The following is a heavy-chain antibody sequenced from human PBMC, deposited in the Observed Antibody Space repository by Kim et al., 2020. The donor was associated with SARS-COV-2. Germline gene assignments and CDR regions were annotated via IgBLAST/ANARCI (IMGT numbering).Heavy chain of an antibody. J-gene: IGHJ4*02. CDR3: ATPGYSSGWYGY. Sequence: GGSLRLSCAASGFTFSDHYMDWVRQAPGKGLEWVGRTRNKANSYTTEYAASVKGRFTISRDDSKNSLYLQMNSLKTEDTAVYYCATPGYSSGWYGYWGQGTLVTVSS. CDR1: GFTFSDHY. D-gene: IGHD6-19*01. CDR2: TRNKANSYTT. V-gene: IGHV3-72*01.